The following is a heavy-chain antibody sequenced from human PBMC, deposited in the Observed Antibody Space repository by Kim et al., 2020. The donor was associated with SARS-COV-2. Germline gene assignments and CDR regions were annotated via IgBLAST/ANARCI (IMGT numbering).Heavy chain of an antibody. CDR2: IDPYSAVT. J-gene: IGHJ4*02. Sequence: ASVKVSCKTSGYTFISNGISWVRQAPGQGLEWMGWIDPYSAVTNYTHKLQGRVTLTTDTSTGTAYMELGSLISDDTALYYCARDRKHGLDSWGQGTLVTV. CDR1: GYTFISNG. CDR3: ARDRKHGLDS. V-gene: IGHV1-18*01.